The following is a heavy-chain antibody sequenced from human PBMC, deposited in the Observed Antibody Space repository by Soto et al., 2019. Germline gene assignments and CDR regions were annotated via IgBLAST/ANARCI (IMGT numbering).Heavy chain of an antibody. V-gene: IGHV4-4*02. Sequence: QVQLQESGPGLVKPSETLSLTCTVSSGSITSSNWWSWVRQSPGKGLEWIGEVAQSGYTNCSRSLKSRLTISLDKSRNRFSLRLTSVTAADTALYYCARNRYGGYDFDYWGQGTLVTVSS. CDR1: SGSITSSNW. D-gene: IGHD5-12*01. CDR2: VAQSGYT. CDR3: ARNRYGGYDFDY. J-gene: IGHJ4*02.